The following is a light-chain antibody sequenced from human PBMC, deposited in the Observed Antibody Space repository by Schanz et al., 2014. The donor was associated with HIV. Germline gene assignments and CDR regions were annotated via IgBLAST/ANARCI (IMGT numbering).Light chain of an antibody. J-gene: IGLJ1*01. V-gene: IGLV2-14*03. Sequence: QSALTQPASVSGSPGQSITISCTGTSNDVGGYNFVSWYQQHPGKAPKLIIYDVSNRPSGVSNRFSGSKSGITASLTISGLQADDEADYYCSSYTSSSTRVFGTGTKLTVL. CDR2: DVS. CDR3: SSYTSSSTRV. CDR1: SNDVGGYNF.